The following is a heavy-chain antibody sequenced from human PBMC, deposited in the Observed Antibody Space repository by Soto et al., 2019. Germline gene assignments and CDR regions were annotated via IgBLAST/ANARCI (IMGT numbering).Heavy chain of an antibody. V-gene: IGHV4-39*01. CDR2: IYYSGST. CDR1: GGSIGSSSYY. CDR3: ARRRTSSSSTGFDP. D-gene: IGHD6-6*01. J-gene: IGHJ5*02. Sequence: ETLYLTCTVSGGSIGSSSYYWGWIRQPPGKGLEWIGSIYYSGSTYYNPSLKSRVTISVDTSKNQFSLKLSSVTAADTAVYYCARRRTSSSSTGFDPWGQGNLVTVSS.